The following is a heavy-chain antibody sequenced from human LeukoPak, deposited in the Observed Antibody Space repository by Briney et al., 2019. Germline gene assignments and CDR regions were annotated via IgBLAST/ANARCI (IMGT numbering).Heavy chain of an antibody. CDR2: ISGSGGST. J-gene: IGHJ4*02. D-gene: IGHD6-19*01. CDR3: AKDGAGYSSGTNDY. V-gene: IGHV3-23*01. Sequence: GGSLRLSCAASGFTFSSYAMSWVCQAPGKGLEWVSAISGSGGSTYYADSVKGRFTISRDNSKNTLYLQMNSLRAEDTAVYYCAKDGAGYSSGTNDYWGQGTLVTVSS. CDR1: GFTFSSYA.